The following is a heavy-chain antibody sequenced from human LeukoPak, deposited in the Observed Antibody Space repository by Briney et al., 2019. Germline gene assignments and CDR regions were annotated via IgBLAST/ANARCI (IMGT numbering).Heavy chain of an antibody. J-gene: IGHJ6*02. V-gene: IGHV1-2*02. Sequence: ASVKVSCKASGYTLTGYYMHWVRQAPGQGLEWMGWINPNSGGTNYAQKFQGRVTMTRDTSISTAYMELSRLRSDDTAVYYCARDGQDCSSTSCYRLIYYYGMDVWGQGTTVTVSS. CDR2: INPNSGGT. CDR3: ARDGQDCSSTSCYRLIYYYGMDV. CDR1: GYTLTGYY. D-gene: IGHD2-2*01.